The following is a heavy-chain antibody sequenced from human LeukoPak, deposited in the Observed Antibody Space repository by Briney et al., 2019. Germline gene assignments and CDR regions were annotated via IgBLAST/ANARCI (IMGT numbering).Heavy chain of an antibody. J-gene: IGHJ5*02. CDR2: MNPNSGNT. Sequence: GASVKVSCKASGYTFTSHDINWVRQATGQGLEWMGWMNPNSGNTGDAQKFQGRGTMTRNTSIDTAYMELNSLSSEDTAAEYRARAEEGSFSLHPAQFEPWGQGILVTVSS. CDR1: GYTFTSHD. D-gene: IGHD1-26*01. V-gene: IGHV1-8*01. CDR3: ARAEEGSFSLHPAQFEP.